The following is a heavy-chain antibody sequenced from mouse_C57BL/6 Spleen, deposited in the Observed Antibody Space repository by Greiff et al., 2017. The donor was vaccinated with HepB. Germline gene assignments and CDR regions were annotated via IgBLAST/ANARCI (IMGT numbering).Heavy chain of an antibody. Sequence: QVQLQQSGAELVMPGASVKLSCKASGYTFTSYWMHWVKQRPGQGLEWIGEIDPSDSYTNYNQKFKGKSTLTVDKSSSTAYMQLSSLTSEDSAVYYCARDPFDCWGQGTTLTVSS. CDR1: GYTFTSYW. CDR3: ARDPFDC. J-gene: IGHJ2*01. CDR2: IDPSDSYT. V-gene: IGHV1-69*01.